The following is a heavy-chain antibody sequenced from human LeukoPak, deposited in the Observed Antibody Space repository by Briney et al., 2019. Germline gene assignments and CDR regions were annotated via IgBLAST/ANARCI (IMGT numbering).Heavy chain of an antibody. V-gene: IGHV4-39*07. CDR2: IYYTGSP. Sequence: PSETLSLTCTVSGGSISSYYWGWIRQPPGKGLEWIGSIYYTGSPYYNPSLKSRLTISIDTSKNQFSLKLSSVAAADTAVYYCARSGSGYLRYYFDYWGQGTLVTVSS. D-gene: IGHD5-12*01. CDR3: ARSGSGYLRYYFDY. CDR1: GGSISSYY. J-gene: IGHJ4*02.